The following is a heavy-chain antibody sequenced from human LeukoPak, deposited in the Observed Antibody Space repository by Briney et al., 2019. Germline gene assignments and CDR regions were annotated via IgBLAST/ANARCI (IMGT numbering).Heavy chain of an antibody. Sequence: ASVKVSCKVSGYTLTELSMHWVRQAPGKGLEWMGGFDPEDGETIYAQKFQGRVTMTEDTSTDTAYKELSSLRSEDTAVYYCATQHYYDSSGYSDYWGQGTLVTVSS. D-gene: IGHD3-22*01. CDR3: ATQHYYDSSGYSDY. J-gene: IGHJ4*02. CDR1: GYTLTELS. V-gene: IGHV1-24*01. CDR2: FDPEDGET.